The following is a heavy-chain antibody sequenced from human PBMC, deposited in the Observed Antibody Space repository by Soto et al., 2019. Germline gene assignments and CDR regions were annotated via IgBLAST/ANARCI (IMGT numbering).Heavy chain of an antibody. CDR3: ARGDYDYVWGSYRPFDY. Sequence: TLSLTCTVSGGSISSGDYYWSWIRQPPGKGLEWIGYIYYSGSTYYNPSLKSRVTISVDTSKNQFSLKLSSVTAADTAVYYCARGDYDYVWGSYRPFDYWGQGTLVTVS. CDR2: IYYSGST. CDR1: GGSISSGDYY. V-gene: IGHV4-30-4*01. D-gene: IGHD3-16*02. J-gene: IGHJ4*02.